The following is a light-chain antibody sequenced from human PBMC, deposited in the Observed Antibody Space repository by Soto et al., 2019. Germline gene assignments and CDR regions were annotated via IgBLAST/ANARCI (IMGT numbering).Light chain of an antibody. V-gene: IGKV3-20*01. CDR2: GAS. J-gene: IGKJ1*01. CDR1: QSVSSSY. Sequence: EIVSTQSPGTLSLSPGERATLSCRASQSVSSSYLAWYQQKPGQAPRILIYGASTRDTGIPARFSGSGSGTEFTLTISKLQSEDFEVYYCQQYSNWPRTFGQGTKVDIK. CDR3: QQYSNWPRT.